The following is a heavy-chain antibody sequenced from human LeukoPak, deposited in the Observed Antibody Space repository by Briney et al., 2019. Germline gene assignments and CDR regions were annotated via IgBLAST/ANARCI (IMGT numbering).Heavy chain of an antibody. D-gene: IGHD5-12*01. V-gene: IGHV4-61*02. J-gene: IGHJ4*02. CDR3: ARGYSGYDPTYFDY. CDR1: GGSISSSSYY. CDR2: IYTSGST. Sequence: SETLSLTCTVSGGSISSSSYYWSWIRQPAGKGLEWIGRIYTSGSTNYNPSLKSRVTISVDTSKNQFSLKLSSVTAADTAVYYCARGYSGYDPTYFDYWGQGTLVTVSS.